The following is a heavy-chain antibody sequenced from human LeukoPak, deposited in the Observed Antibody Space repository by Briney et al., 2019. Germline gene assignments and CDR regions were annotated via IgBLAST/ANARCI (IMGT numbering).Heavy chain of an antibody. J-gene: IGHJ4*02. CDR1: GITLSNYG. D-gene: IGHD3-10*01. V-gene: IGHV3-23*01. CDR2: ISDSSGRI. CDR3: AKRGVVIRVILVGFHKEAYYFDS. Sequence: GGSLRLSCAVSGITLSNYGMSWVRQAPGKGLEWVAGISDSSGRINYADSVQGRFTIARDNSKNTLYLQMNSLRAEDTAVYFCAKRGVVIRVILVGFHKEAYYFDSWGQGALVTVSS.